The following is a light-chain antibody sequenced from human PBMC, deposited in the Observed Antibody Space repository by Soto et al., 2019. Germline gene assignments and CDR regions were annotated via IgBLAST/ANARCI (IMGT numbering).Light chain of an antibody. CDR2: GAS. J-gene: IGKJ1*01. V-gene: IGKV3-20*01. CDR3: QQYGSSPWT. Sequence: EIVLTQSPGTLSLSPGDRATLSCRASQSVSSGYLAWYQQKPGQAPRLLIYGASSRATGIPDRFSGSGSGTDFTLTIIRLEPEDFAVYYCQQYGSSPWTFAQGTKVHI. CDR1: QSVSSGY.